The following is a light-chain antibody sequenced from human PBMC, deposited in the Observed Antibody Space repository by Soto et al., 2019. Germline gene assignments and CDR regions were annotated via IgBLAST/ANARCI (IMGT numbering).Light chain of an antibody. Sequence: EIVLTRSPATLSLSPGERATLSCRAVQSVRTYLAWYQQKPGRAPRLLIYDASSRATGIPARFSGSGSGTEFTLTISSLEPEDFAVYYCQQRSNWPVTFGQGTRVEIK. J-gene: IGKJ1*01. V-gene: IGKV3-11*01. CDR1: QSVRTY. CDR2: DAS. CDR3: QQRSNWPVT.